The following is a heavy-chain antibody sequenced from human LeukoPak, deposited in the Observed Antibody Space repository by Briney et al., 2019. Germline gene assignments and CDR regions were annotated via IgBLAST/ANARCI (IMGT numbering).Heavy chain of an antibody. CDR3: ARDLLNEGNHLDY. D-gene: IGHD4-23*01. CDR1: GSSISSSSYY. J-gene: IGHJ4*02. V-gene: IGHV4-61*05. Sequence: SETLSLTCTVSGSSISSSSYYWGWIRQPPGKGLEWIGYIYYSGSTNYNPSLKSRVTISVDTSKNQFSLKLSSVTAADTAVYYCARDLLNEGNHLDYWGQGTLVTVSS. CDR2: IYYSGST.